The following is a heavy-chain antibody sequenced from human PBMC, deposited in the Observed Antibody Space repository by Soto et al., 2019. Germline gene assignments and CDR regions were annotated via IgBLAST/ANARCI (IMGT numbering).Heavy chain of an antibody. CDR1: GGSIDSSNFY. V-gene: IGHV4-39*01. J-gene: IGHJ4*02. CDR3: ERHGAWAPFEE. Sequence: QLQLQESGPGLVKPSETLSLTCSVSGGSIDSSNFYWGWIRQPPGEGLEWIGSTYYRANTYYNSSLKSRVTISVDTSKNQFSLKLKSVTVVETAVYYCERHGAWAPFEEWGQGNMVNVSS. D-gene: IGHD3-16*01. CDR2: TYYRANT.